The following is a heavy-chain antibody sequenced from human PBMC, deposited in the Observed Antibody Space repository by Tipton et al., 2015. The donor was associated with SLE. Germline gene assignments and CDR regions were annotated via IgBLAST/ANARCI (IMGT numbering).Heavy chain of an antibody. J-gene: IGHJ6*02. V-gene: IGHV3-74*01. D-gene: IGHD6-19*01. Sequence: SLRLSCVASGFAFSTHWIHWVRQAPGKGLVWVSSVSSDATTTTYADSVKGRFTTSRDNAKNTVYLQMRSLRVEDTGIYYCARAPTISVAGTTDPFGMDVWGPGTRVTVSS. CDR2: VSSDATTT. CDR1: GFAFSTHW. CDR3: ARAPTISVAGTTDPFGMDV.